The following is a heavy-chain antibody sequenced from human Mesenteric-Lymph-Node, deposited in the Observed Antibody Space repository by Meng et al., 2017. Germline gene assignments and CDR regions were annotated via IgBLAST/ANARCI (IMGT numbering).Heavy chain of an antibody. D-gene: IGHD2-21*02. CDR3: TKDFVTGDRKLFFNY. CDR2: IGTGVDT. Sequence: VQVVGFGGGLVQPGRSLRLSCAASGFTFSSYAMHWVRQAPGKGLEWVSGIGTGVDTYYPDSVKGRFTISRDNSKNMLFLQMNSLGVEDTAIYYCTKDFVTGDRKLFFNYWGQGTLVTVSS. V-gene: IGHV3-23*04. J-gene: IGHJ4*02. CDR1: GFTFSSYA.